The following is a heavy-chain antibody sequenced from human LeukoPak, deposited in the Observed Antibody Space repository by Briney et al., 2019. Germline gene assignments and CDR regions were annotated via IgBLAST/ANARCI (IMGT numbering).Heavy chain of an antibody. J-gene: IGHJ4*02. Sequence: SETLSLTCTVSGGSISSYFWSWIRQPAGKGLEWIGRIYTSGSTDYNPSLKSRVTMSVDTSKNQFSLKLTSVTAADTAVYYCATDGDYYDSRTYSGHWGQGTLVTVSS. CDR3: ATDGDYYDSRTYSGH. CDR1: GGSISSYF. CDR2: IYTSGST. D-gene: IGHD3-10*01. V-gene: IGHV4-4*07.